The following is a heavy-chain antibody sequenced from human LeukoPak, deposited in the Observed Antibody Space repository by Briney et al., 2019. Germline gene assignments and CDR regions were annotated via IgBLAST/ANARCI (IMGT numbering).Heavy chain of an antibody. J-gene: IGHJ5*02. CDR1: GYSFTGQY. CDR3: ARALAPTWFDP. V-gene: IGHV1-2*02. Sequence: AASVKVSCKASGYSFTGQYLHWVRQAPGQGLEWMGWIDPNTGATSYAQKFQGRVAMTRDTSTNTAYLDLSRLRPDDTAFYYCARALAPTWFDPWGQGTLVTVSS. CDR2: IDPNTGAT.